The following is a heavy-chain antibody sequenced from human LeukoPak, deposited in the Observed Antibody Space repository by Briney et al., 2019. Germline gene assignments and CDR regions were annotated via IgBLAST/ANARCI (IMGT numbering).Heavy chain of an antibody. D-gene: IGHD3-22*01. V-gene: IGHV4-39*01. CDR1: GGSISRSSDY. Sequence: SETLSLTCSVSGGSISRSSDYWGWIRQPPGKGLEWIGSVFYSGSPYYNPSLKSRLTISVDTSKNQFSLKLSSVTAADTAVYYCARRDNGGYYDSSGYFDYWGQGTLVTVSS. CDR3: ARRDNGGYYDSSGYFDY. CDR2: VFYSGSP. J-gene: IGHJ4*02.